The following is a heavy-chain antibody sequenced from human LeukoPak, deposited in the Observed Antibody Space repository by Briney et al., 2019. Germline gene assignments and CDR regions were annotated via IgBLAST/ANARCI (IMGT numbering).Heavy chain of an antibody. CDR3: ARPPTVTTSRYFDL. CDR1: GGSISTYS. Sequence: SETLSLTCTVSGGSISTYSWSWIRQPPGKGLEWIGYIYYSGSTNYNPSLKSRVAMSIDTSKNQFSLKLNSVTAADTAVYYCARPPTVTTSRYFDLWGRGTLVTVSS. D-gene: IGHD4-17*01. V-gene: IGHV4-59*08. CDR2: IYYSGST. J-gene: IGHJ2*01.